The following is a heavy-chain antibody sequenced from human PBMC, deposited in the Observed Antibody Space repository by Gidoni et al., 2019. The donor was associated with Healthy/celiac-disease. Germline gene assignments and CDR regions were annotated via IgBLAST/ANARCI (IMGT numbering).Heavy chain of an antibody. CDR3: ARVPPWGIAVAAYYGMDV. CDR1: GCSISSGRYY. Sequence: QVQLQESGPGLVKPSQTLSLTCTVSGCSISSGRYYWSWIRQPAGKGLEWIGRIYTSGSTNYNPSLKSRVTISVDTSKNQFSLKLSSVTAADTAVYYCARVPPWGIAVAAYYGMDVWGQGTTVTVSS. V-gene: IGHV4-61*02. CDR2: IYTSGST. J-gene: IGHJ6*02. D-gene: IGHD6-19*01.